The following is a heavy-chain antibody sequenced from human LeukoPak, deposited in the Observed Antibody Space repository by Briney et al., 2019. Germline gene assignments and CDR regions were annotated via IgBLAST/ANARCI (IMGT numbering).Heavy chain of an antibody. CDR1: GFTFSTYW. Sequence: GGPLRLSCAASGFTFSTYWMSWVRQAPGKGLEWVANINQDGSATNYVDSAKGRFIVSRDNAKNSVFLQMSSLRAEDTAVYYCAIAAGWEQAYWGQGTLVTVSS. J-gene: IGHJ4*02. CDR2: INQDGSAT. CDR3: AIAAGWEQAY. V-gene: IGHV3-7*01. D-gene: IGHD1-26*01.